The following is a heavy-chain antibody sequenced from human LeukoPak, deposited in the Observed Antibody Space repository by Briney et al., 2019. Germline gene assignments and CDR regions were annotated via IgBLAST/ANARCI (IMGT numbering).Heavy chain of an antibody. CDR1: GGSISSYY. Sequence: SETLSLTCTVSGGSISSYYWSWIRQPPGKGLEWMGYIYYSGSTHYNPTLKSRVTISVDTSKNKFSLKLSSVTAADTAVYYCARESGTTGWDYWGQGTLVTVSS. D-gene: IGHD1-7*01. CDR2: IYYSGST. J-gene: IGHJ4*02. CDR3: ARESGTTGWDY. V-gene: IGHV4-59*01.